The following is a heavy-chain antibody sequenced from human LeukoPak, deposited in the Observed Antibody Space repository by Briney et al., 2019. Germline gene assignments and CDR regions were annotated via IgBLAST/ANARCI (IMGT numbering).Heavy chain of an antibody. CDR3: ARDRYYDSSGNWFDP. D-gene: IGHD3-22*01. V-gene: IGHV1-69*01. CDR1: GGTFSSYA. J-gene: IGHJ5*02. CDR2: IIPIFGTA. Sequence: GSSVKVSCKASGGTFSSYAISWVRQAPGQGLEWMGGIIPIFGTANYAQKFQGRVTITADESTSTAYMELSSLRSEDAAVYYCARDRYYDSSGNWFDPWGQGTLVTVSS.